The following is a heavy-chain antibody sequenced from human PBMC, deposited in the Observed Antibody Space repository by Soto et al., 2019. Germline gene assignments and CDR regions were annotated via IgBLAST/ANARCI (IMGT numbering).Heavy chain of an antibody. J-gene: IGHJ6*02. CDR1: NETLTTYG. V-gene: IGHV1-18*01. CDR2: VSGYSGHS. D-gene: IGHD6-6*01. CDR3: ARDSSSSGYYYGMDV. Sequence: QVHLVQSGAEVKKPGASVKVSCKASNETLTTYGISWVRQAPGQGLEWMGWVSGYSGHSSSTQEFQERVIMTTDTSTNTAYMELRSLTSDDSAGYFFARDSSSSGYYYGMDVWGQGTTVTVSS.